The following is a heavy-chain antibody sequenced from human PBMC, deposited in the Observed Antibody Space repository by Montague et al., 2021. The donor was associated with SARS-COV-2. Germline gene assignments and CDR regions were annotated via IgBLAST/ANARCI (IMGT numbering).Heavy chain of an antibody. CDR1: GGSISGGSYY. D-gene: IGHD2-21*01. J-gene: IGHJ4*02. V-gene: IGHV4-61*02. CDR2: IYTSGST. Sequence: TLSLTCTVSGGSISGGSYYWSWIRQPAGKGLEWIGRIYTSGSTNYNPSLKSRVTISVDMSKNQFSLKLSSVTAADPAVYYCARFVGFDFDYWGQGTLVTVSS. CDR3: ARFVGFDFDY.